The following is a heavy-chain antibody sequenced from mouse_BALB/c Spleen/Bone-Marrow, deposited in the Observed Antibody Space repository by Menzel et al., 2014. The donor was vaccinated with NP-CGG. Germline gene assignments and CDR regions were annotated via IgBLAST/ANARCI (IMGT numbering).Heavy chain of an antibody. V-gene: IGHV5-4*02. CDR3: ARDSRYYYGSSYGYFDV. Sequence: EVMLVESGGGLMKPGGSLKLSCAASGFTFSDYYMYWVRQTPEKRLEWVATISNGGSYTYYPDSVKGRFTISRDNAENNLYLQMSSLKSEDTAMYYCARDSRYYYGSSYGYFDVWGAGTTVTVSS. CDR1: GFTFSDYY. D-gene: IGHD1-1*01. CDR2: ISNGGSYT. J-gene: IGHJ1*01.